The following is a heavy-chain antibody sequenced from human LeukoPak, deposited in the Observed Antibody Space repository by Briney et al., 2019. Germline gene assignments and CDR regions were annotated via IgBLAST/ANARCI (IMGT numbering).Heavy chain of an antibody. J-gene: IGHJ6*02. Sequence: PGGSLRLSCAASGFTVSSNYMSWVRQAPGKGLERVSVIYSGGSTYYADSVKGRFTISRDNSKNTLYLQMNSLRAEDTAVHYCARDRIVGATTGYYYYGMDVWGQGTTVTASS. D-gene: IGHD1-26*01. CDR2: IYSGGST. CDR1: GFTVSSNY. CDR3: ARDRIVGATTGYYYYGMDV. V-gene: IGHV3-53*01.